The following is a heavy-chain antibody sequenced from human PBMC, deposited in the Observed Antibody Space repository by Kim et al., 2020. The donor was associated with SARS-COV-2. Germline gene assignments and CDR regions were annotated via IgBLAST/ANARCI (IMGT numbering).Heavy chain of an antibody. J-gene: IGHJ6*01. CDR1: GFTFSTYV. CDR3: PNIRGTGANALAGYYYYG. D-gene: IGHD1-1*01. CDR2: ISSNGGST. Sequence: GGSLRLSCAVSGFTFSTYVMTWVRQAPGKGLEWVSAISSNGGSTYYASSVKGRFTLSRDTSKNMFFLQMNSLRAEATAVYYWPNIRGTGANALAGYYYYG. V-gene: IGHV3-23*01.